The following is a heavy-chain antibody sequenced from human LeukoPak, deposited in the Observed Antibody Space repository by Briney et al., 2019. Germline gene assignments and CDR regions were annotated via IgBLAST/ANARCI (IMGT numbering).Heavy chain of an antibody. Sequence: GGSLRLSCAPSGFTVSSNYMNWVRQAPGKGLEWVSSIYSGGNTYYADSVKGRFTISRDNSKNTLYLQINSLRAEDTGLYYCARHRRYCSGDNCYSGHDYWGQGTLVIVSS. CDR1: GFTVSSNY. V-gene: IGHV3-66*04. CDR2: IYSGGNT. J-gene: IGHJ4*02. CDR3: ARHRRYCSGDNCYSGHDY. D-gene: IGHD2-15*01.